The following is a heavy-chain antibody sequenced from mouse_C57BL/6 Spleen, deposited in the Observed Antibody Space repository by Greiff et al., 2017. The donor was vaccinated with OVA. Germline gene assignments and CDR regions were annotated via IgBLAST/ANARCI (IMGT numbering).Heavy chain of an antibody. CDR3: SRSGPYFDY. CDR2: INPDNGGT. D-gene: IGHD3-1*01. V-gene: IGHV1-22*01. CDR1: GYTFTDYN. Sequence: EVQLQQSGPELVKPGASVQMSCKASGYTFTDYNMHWVKQSHGQSLEWIGYINPDNGGTSYTPKFKGKATLTVKTSSSTAYLELRSLTSEEDAVDYCSRSGPYFDYWGQGTTLTVSA. J-gene: IGHJ2*01.